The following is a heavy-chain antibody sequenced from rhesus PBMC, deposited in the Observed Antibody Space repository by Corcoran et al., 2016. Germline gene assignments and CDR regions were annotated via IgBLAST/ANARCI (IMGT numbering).Heavy chain of an antibody. J-gene: IGHJ4*01. CDR2: INTVGGST. CDR3: AKDGGGYYFDY. Sequence: EVQLVESGGGLVQPGGSLRLSCTGSGFTCSSYYMYWGRQDPGKVLEWVSAINTVGGSTWYTDSVKGRFTISKENAKNTLYLQMDSLRAEDTAVYYCAKDGGGYYFDYWGQGVLVTVSS. V-gene: IGHV3-8*01. CDR1: GFTCSSYY. D-gene: IGHD3-34*01.